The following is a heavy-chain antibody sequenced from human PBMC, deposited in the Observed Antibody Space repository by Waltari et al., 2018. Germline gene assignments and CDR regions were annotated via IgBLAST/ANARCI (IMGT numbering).Heavy chain of an antibody. V-gene: IGHV4-34*01. CDR1: GGSFSGYY. J-gene: IGHJ4*02. D-gene: IGHD6-13*01. CDR3: ARGGWKQRRKAAAAPFDY. Sequence: QVQLQQWGAGLLKPSETLSLTCAVYGGSFSGYYWRWIRQPPGKGLEWIGEINHSGSTNYNPSLKSRVTISVDTSKNQFSLKLSSVTAADTAVYYCARGGWKQRRKAAAAPFDYWGQGTLVTVSS. CDR2: INHSGST.